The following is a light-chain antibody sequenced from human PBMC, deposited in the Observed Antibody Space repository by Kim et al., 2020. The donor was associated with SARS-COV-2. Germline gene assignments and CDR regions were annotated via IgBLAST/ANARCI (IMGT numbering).Light chain of an antibody. Sequence: VTISGTGSSSNIGAGYDVHWYQQLPGTAPKLLIYGNSNRPSGVPDRFSGSKSGTSASLAITGLQAEDEADYYRQSYDSSLSGPYVFGTGTKVTVL. CDR1: SSNIGAGYD. CDR3: QSYDSSLSGPYV. V-gene: IGLV1-40*01. J-gene: IGLJ1*01. CDR2: GNS.